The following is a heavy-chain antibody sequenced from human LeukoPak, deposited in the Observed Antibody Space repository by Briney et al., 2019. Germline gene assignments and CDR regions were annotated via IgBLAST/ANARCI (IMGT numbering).Heavy chain of an antibody. D-gene: IGHD1-26*01. CDR3: ATSGSYYRPFDY. J-gene: IGHJ4*02. CDR1: GGSISSTDYY. CDR2: IYYSGGT. V-gene: IGHV4-39*07. Sequence: PSETLSLTCTVSGGSISSTDYYWGWIRQPPGKRLEWIGNIYYSGGTYYNPSLKSRLTMSVDTSKNQFSLRLRSVTAADTAVYYCATSGSYYRPFDYWGQGTLVTVSS.